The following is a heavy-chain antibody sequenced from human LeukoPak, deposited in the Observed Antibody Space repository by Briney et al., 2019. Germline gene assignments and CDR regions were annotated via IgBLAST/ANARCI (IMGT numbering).Heavy chain of an antibody. Sequence: SETLSLTCTVSGGSISSGGYYWSWIRQPPGKGLEWIASRHYRGTTNYNPSLESRVTISVDTSRKQFSLKLSSVTAADTAVYYCAREPTSSWSDFYTDYYGMDVWGQGTTVTVS. CDR2: RHYRGTT. J-gene: IGHJ6*02. D-gene: IGHD3-3*01. CDR1: GGSISSGGYY. CDR3: AREPTSSWSDFYTDYYGMDV. V-gene: IGHV4-61*08.